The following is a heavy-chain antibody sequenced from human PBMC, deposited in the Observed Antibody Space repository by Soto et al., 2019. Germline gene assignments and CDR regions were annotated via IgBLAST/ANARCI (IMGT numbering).Heavy chain of an antibody. CDR2: ISSNSAYI. CDR1: GFTFRSFT. J-gene: IGHJ5*02. V-gene: IGHV3-21*01. D-gene: IGHD6-13*01. CDR3: TRDASRDSSARGWFDP. Sequence: GGSLRLSCAASGFTFRSFTMNWVRQAPGKGLEWVSTISSNSAYIYYTDALRGRFNISRDNAKNSLHLQMNSLRAEDAAVYYCTRDASRDSSARGWFDPWGPGTLGTVAS.